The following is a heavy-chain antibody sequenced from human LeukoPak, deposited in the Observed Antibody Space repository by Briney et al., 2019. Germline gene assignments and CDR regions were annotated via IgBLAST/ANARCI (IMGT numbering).Heavy chain of an antibody. CDR1: GFTFSSYG. Sequence: GGSLRLSCAASGFTFSSYGMHWVRQAPGKGLEWVAVIWYDGSNEYYADSVKGRFTISRDNSKNTLYLQMNSLRAEDTAVYYCARVAMPGLWFGDYYFDYWGQGTLVTVSS. D-gene: IGHD3-10*01. J-gene: IGHJ4*02. CDR2: IWYDGSNE. CDR3: ARVAMPGLWFGDYYFDY. V-gene: IGHV3-33*01.